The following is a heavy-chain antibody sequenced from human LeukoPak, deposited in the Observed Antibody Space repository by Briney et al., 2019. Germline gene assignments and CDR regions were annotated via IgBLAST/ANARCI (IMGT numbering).Heavy chain of an antibody. CDR2: INHSGST. J-gene: IGHJ5*02. D-gene: IGHD3-10*01. CDR1: GGSFSGYY. Sequence: SETLSLTCAVYGGSFSGYYWSWIRQPPGKGLEWIGEINHSGSTNYNPSLKSRVTISVDTSKNQFSLKLSSVTAADMAVYYCARGITMVRGATPGNWFDPWGQGTLVTVSS. V-gene: IGHV4-34*01. CDR3: ARGITMVRGATPGNWFDP.